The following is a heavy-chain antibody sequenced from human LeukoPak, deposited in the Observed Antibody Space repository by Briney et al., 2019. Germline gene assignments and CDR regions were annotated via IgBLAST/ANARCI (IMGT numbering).Heavy chain of an antibody. CDR1: GFTFSSYE. J-gene: IGHJ4*02. Sequence: GGSLRLSCVASGFTFSSYEMNWVRQAPGKGLEWVSYISSSGSTIYYADSVKGGFTISRDNAKNSLYLQMNSLRAEDTAVYYCARVRAPDYDILTGYRSSDYFDYWGQGTLVTVSS. V-gene: IGHV3-48*03. D-gene: IGHD3-9*01. CDR2: ISSSGSTI. CDR3: ARVRAPDYDILTGYRSSDYFDY.